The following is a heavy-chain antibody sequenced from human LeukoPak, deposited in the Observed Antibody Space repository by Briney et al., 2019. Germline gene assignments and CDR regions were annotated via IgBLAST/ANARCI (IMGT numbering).Heavy chain of an antibody. CDR2: INHSGSS. Sequence: SETLSLTCAVYGGSFSGYYWSWIRQPPGKGLEWIGEINHSGSSNYNPSLKSRVTISVDTSKKQFSLKLSSVTAADTAVYYCARRGYSGYDRWGQGALVTVS. D-gene: IGHD5-12*01. CDR1: GGSFSGYY. V-gene: IGHV4-34*01. J-gene: IGHJ5*02. CDR3: ARRGYSGYDR.